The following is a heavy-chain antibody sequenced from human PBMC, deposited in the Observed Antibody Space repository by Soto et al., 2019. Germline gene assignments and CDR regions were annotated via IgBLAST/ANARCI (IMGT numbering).Heavy chain of an antibody. CDR3: ARDSTCCGFDV. Sequence: QVELRESGPGLVKPSETLSLTCNVSGGSMRSYYWTWMRQSQGKGLEWLGNIFYNEKNNLNPSLMSRLSISVDTSKNKFYLMLSSVTAEDTAIYDCARDSTCCGFDVWGQGTTVTVSS. V-gene: IGHV4-59*01. J-gene: IGHJ6*02. CDR1: GGSMRSYY. D-gene: IGHD2-21*01. CDR2: IFYNEKN.